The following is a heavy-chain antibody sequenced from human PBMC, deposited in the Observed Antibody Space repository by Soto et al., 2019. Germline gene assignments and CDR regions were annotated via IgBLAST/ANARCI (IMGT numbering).Heavy chain of an antibody. V-gene: IGHV3-13*01. Sequence: GGSLRLSCAASGFTFSSYDMHWVRQATGKGLEWVSAIGTAGDTYYPGSVKGRFTISRENAKNSLYLQMNSLSAGDTAVYYCARGGNWNDGVKYYYYYYMDVWGKGTTVTVSS. D-gene: IGHD1-1*01. CDR3: ARGGNWNDGVKYYYYYYMDV. J-gene: IGHJ6*03. CDR2: IGTAGDT. CDR1: GFTFSSYD.